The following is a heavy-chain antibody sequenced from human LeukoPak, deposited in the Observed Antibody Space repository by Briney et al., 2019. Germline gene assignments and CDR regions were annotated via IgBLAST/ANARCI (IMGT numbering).Heavy chain of an antibody. CDR1: GFTFSSYA. J-gene: IGHJ4*02. CDR2: ISYDGSSK. CDR3: AREGGYDSAPYY. Sequence: PGGSLRLSCAASGFTFSSYAMHWVRQAPGKGLEWVAVISYDGSSKYYADSVKGRFTISRDNSKNTLYLQMNSLRAEDTAVYYCAREGGYDSAPYYWGQGTLVTVSS. D-gene: IGHD5-12*01. V-gene: IGHV3-30*04.